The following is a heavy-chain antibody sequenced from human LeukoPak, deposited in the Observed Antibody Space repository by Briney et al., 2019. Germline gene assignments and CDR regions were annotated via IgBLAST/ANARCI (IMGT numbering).Heavy chain of an antibody. CDR1: GGTFSSYT. CDR3: AREVIQLWPGSTDHYGMDV. J-gene: IGHJ6*02. Sequence: SVKVSCKASGGTFSSYTISWVRQAPGQGLEWMGRIIPILGIANYAQKFQGRVTITADKSTSTAYMELSSLRSEDTAVYYCAREVIQLWPGSTDHYGMDVWGQGTTVTVSS. CDR2: IIPILGIA. D-gene: IGHD5-18*01. V-gene: IGHV1-69*04.